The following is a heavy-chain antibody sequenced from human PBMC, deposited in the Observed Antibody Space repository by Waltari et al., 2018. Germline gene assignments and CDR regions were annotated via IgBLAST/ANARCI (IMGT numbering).Heavy chain of an antibody. D-gene: IGHD6-19*01. Sequence: EVQLVESGGGLVQPGRSLRLSCTTSGFTFGDSAMAWVRQAPGKGRDGISVMRSKAYGATTEYAASVKGRFIISRDDSKSIAYLQMNSLKTEDTAVYYCIRGWQVGRLFADYWGQGTLVTVSS. CDR2: MRSKAYGATT. CDR1: GFTFGDSA. CDR3: IRGWQVGRLFADY. V-gene: IGHV3-49*04. J-gene: IGHJ4*02.